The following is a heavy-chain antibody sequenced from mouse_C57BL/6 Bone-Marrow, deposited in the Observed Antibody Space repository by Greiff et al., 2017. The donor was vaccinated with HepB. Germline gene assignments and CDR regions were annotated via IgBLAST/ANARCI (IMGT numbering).Heavy chain of an antibody. Sequence: QVQLQQPGAELVKPGASVKLSCKASGYTFTSYWMQWVKQRPGQGLEWIGEIDPSDSYTNYNQKFKGKATWTVDTSSSTAYMQLSSLTSEDSAVYYCASNWDYAMDYWGQGTSVTVSS. CDR3: ASNWDYAMDY. D-gene: IGHD4-1*01. CDR2: IDPSDSYT. V-gene: IGHV1-50*01. CDR1: GYTFTSYW. J-gene: IGHJ4*01.